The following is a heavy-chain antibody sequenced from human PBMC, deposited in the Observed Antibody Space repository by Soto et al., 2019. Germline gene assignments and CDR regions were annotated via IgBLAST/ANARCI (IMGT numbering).Heavy chain of an antibody. J-gene: IGHJ6*02. V-gene: IGHV4-59*01. CDR1: GGSIFSYF. Sequence: QVQLQESGPGLVKPSETLSLTCTVSGGSIFSYFWSWIRQPPGKGLEWIGYIYYTGSTNFNPSLKSRDTISVDTSKNQFSLKLSSVTAADTAVYYCARGEYYDGMDVWGQGTTVSVSS. CDR3: ARGEYYDGMDV. CDR2: IYYTGST.